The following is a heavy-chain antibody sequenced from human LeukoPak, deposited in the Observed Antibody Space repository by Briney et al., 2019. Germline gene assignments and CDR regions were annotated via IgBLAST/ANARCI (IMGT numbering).Heavy chain of an antibody. D-gene: IGHD2-8*01. CDR2: INRSGST. J-gene: IGHJ4*02. CDR1: GGSFSVYY. V-gene: IGHV4-34*01. Sequence: SETLSLTCAVYGGSFSVYYWSWIRHPPGKGLEWIGEINRSGSTKYNPPLKSRVPIPVDTSKNQFSLKRSSVAAADTAVYYCARRAGVAIGHSYYIDYWGQGTLDTVPA. CDR3: ARRAGVAIGHSYYIDY.